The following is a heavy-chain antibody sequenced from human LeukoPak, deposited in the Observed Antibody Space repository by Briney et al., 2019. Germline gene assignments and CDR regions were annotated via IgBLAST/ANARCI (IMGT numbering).Heavy chain of an antibody. Sequence: GGSLRLSCAASGFSFSMYSMSWIRQAPGKGLEWVSYISSSGSTIYYADSVKGRFTISRDNAKNSLYLQMNSLRAEDTAVYYCAREGGYGDAFDIWGQGTMVTVSS. CDR3: AREGGYGDAFDI. V-gene: IGHV3-48*04. J-gene: IGHJ3*02. CDR2: ISSSGSTI. D-gene: IGHD5-12*01. CDR1: GFSFSMYS.